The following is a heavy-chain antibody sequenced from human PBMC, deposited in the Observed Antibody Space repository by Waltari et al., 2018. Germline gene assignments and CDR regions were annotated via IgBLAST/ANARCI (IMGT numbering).Heavy chain of an antibody. D-gene: IGHD6-13*01. Sequence: EVRLVASGGVGVQPGGSLRLSCAGSGFTFEDFTMHWVRQAPGMGLEGGSFISWDVADRFYADSRKGRFTISRDNTKNSLYLQMNSLRTDDTALYYCARDDHGQQLAYWGQGTLVTVSS. CDR2: ISWDVADR. CDR1: GFTFEDFT. J-gene: IGHJ1*01. V-gene: IGHV3-43*01. CDR3: ARDDHGQQLAY.